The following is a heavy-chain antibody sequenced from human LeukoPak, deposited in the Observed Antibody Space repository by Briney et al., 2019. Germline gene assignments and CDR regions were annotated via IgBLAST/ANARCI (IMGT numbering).Heavy chain of an antibody. J-gene: IGHJ4*02. D-gene: IGHD4-17*01. CDR2: ISSSGSYI. V-gene: IGHV3-21*01. CDR3: ARDYGDHPPGNY. CDR1: RFTFSSYS. Sequence: GGSLRLSCAASRFTFSSYSMNWVRQAPGKGLEWVSSISSSGSYIYYADSVKGRFTISRDNAKNTLYLQMNSLRAEDTAVYYCARDYGDHPPGNYWGQGTLVTVSS.